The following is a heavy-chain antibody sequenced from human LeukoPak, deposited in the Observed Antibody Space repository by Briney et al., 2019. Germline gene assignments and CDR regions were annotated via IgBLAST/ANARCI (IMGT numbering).Heavy chain of an antibody. Sequence: SETLSLTCSVSGGSFSNHFWSWVRQPAGKGLEWIGRIYPSGNTNYNPSLKSRVTLSVDTSKTQFYLSLSSVTAADTAVYYCAREDSGSYYNFYYYYMDVWGKGTTVTISS. CDR3: AREDSGSYYNFYYYYMDV. J-gene: IGHJ6*03. V-gene: IGHV4-4*07. D-gene: IGHD3-10*01. CDR2: IYPSGNT. CDR1: GGSFSNHF.